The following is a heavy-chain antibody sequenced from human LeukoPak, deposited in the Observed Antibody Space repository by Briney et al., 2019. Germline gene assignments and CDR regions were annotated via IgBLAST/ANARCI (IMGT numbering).Heavy chain of an antibody. D-gene: IGHD1-14*01. CDR3: VRKNRDFNAAFDI. Sequence: GGSLRLSCTASGFTVSNNYMSWVRQAPGKGLEWVSISYSDTNTNYADSVKGRFTISRDTSQSTLSLQMNSLRAEDTAVYYCVRKNRDFNAAFDIWGQGTVVTVSA. J-gene: IGHJ3*02. V-gene: IGHV3-53*01. CDR2: SYSDTNT. CDR1: GFTVSNNY.